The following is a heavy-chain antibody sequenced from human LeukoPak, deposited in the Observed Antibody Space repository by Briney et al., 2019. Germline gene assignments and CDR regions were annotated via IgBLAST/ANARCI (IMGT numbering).Heavy chain of an antibody. J-gene: IGHJ6*02. Sequence: SETLSLTCAVYGGSLSGFYWSWIRQPPGKGLEWMGEIKHSGSTNYNPSLKSRVTISVDTSKNQFSLKLSSVTAADTAVYYCARAPVIVVVPAAAYYYYGMDVWGQGTTVTVSS. CDR2: IKHSGST. D-gene: IGHD2-2*01. CDR1: GGSLSGFY. V-gene: IGHV4-34*01. CDR3: ARAPVIVVVPAAAYYYYGMDV.